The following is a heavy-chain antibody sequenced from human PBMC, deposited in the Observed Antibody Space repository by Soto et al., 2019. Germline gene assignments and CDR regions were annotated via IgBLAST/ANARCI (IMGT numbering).Heavy chain of an antibody. V-gene: IGHV4-31*03. CDR1: GASISGEDYY. CDR3: ASSPVTTVRGVKNYFDY. J-gene: IGHJ4*02. Sequence: SETLSLTCTVSGASISGEDYYWTWIRQHPGEGLEWIGYISYSGTTYYNPSLESRVTISLDTSKNQFSLKVNSVTAADTAVYYCASSPVTTVRGVKNYFDYWGQGILVTVSS. CDR2: ISYSGTT. D-gene: IGHD3-10*01.